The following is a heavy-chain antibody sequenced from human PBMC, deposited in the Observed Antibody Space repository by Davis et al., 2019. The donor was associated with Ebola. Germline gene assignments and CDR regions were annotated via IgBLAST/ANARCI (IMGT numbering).Heavy chain of an antibody. J-gene: IGHJ4*02. V-gene: IGHV3-23*01. Sequence: PGGSLRLSCAASGFTFSSYAMSWVRQAPGKGLDWVSTISSSGGATYYADSVKGRFTIYRDNSKNTLYLQMNSLRAEDTAVYYCARDQGVTPLQALLYWGQGTLVTVSS. CDR3: ARDQGVTPLQALLY. CDR1: GFTFSSYA. D-gene: IGHD2-21*02. CDR2: ISSSGGAT.